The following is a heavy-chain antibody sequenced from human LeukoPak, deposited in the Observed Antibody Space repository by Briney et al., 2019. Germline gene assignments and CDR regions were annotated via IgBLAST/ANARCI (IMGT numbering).Heavy chain of an antibody. CDR1: GGTFSSYA. CDR2: IIPIFGTA. D-gene: IGHD5-24*01. CDR3: ARVALGRRWLPSSYYYGMDV. V-gene: IGHV1-69*01. Sequence: SVKVSCKASGGTFSSYAISWVRQAPGQGLEWMGGIIPIFGTANYAQKFQGRATITADESTSTAYMELSSLRSEDTAVYYCARVALGRRWLPSSYYYGMDVWGQGTTVTVSS. J-gene: IGHJ6*02.